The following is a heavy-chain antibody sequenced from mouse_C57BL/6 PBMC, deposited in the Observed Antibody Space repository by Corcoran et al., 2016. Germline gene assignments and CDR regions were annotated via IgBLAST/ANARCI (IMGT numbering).Heavy chain of an antibody. J-gene: IGHJ4*01. V-gene: IGHV8-12*01. CDR3: ARIYYYGSRGYAMDY. Sequence: QVTLKESGPGILQSSQTLSLTCSFSGFSLSTSGMGVSWIRQPSGKGLEWLAHIYWDDDKRYNPSLKSRLTISKDTSRNQVFLKITSVDTADTATYYCARIYYYGSRGYAMDYWGQGTSVTVSS. D-gene: IGHD1-1*01. CDR1: GFSLSTSGMG. CDR2: IYWDDDK.